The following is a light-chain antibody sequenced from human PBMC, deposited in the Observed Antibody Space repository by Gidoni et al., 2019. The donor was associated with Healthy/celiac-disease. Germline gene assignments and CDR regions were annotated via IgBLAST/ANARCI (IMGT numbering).Light chain of an antibody. J-gene: IGKJ4*01. CDR1: QSISSY. CDR2: AAS. CDR3: QQRYSTPLT. V-gene: IGKV1-39*01. Sequence: DIQMTQSPSSLSASVGDRVTITCRASQSISSYLYWYPQKPGKAPKLLIYAASSLQSGVPSRFSGSGSGTDFTLTISSLQPEDFATYYCQQRYSTPLTFGGGTKVEIK.